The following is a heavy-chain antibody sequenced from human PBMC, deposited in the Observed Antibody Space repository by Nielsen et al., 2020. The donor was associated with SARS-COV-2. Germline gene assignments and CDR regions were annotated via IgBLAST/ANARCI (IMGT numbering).Heavy chain of an antibody. CDR3: ARWIQLGRIYYYGMDV. Sequence: ASVKVSCKASGYTFTGYYMHWVRQAPGQGLEWMGWMNPNSGNTGYAQKFQGRVTMTRNTSISTAYMELSSLRSEDTAVYYCARWIQLGRIYYYGMDVWGQGTTVTVSS. J-gene: IGHJ6*02. CDR1: GYTFTGYY. CDR2: MNPNSGNT. D-gene: IGHD5-18*01. V-gene: IGHV1-8*02.